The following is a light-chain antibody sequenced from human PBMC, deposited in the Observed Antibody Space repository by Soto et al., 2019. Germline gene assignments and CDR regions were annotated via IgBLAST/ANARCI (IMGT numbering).Light chain of an antibody. CDR1: QSISTY. V-gene: IGKV1-39*01. J-gene: IGKJ3*01. CDR3: QQSYSTPT. CDR2: AAS. Sequence: DIQMTQSPSSLSASVGDRVTITCRASQSISTYLNWYQQKPGKAHKLLIYAASSLQSGVPSRFSGSGSGTDFTLTISSLQPEDFATYYYQQSYSTPTFGHGTKVDIK.